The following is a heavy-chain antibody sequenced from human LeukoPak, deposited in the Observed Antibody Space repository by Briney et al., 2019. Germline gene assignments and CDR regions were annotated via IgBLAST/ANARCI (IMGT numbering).Heavy chain of an antibody. Sequence: ASVKVSCKASGYTFTSYDINWVRQATGQGLEWMGRMNPNSGNTGYAQKFQGRVTMTRNTSISTAYMELSSLRSEDTAVYYCARAYYDSSGYYYIDYWGQGTLVTVSS. D-gene: IGHD3-22*01. J-gene: IGHJ4*02. CDR3: ARAYYDSSGYYYIDY. CDR1: GYTFTSYD. CDR2: MNPNSGNT. V-gene: IGHV1-8*01.